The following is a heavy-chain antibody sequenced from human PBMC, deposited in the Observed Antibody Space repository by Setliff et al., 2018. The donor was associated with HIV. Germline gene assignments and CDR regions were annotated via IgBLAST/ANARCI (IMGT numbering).Heavy chain of an antibody. CDR2: VHPIGSI. J-gene: IGHJ4*02. D-gene: IGHD3-9*01. V-gene: IGHV4-34*01. CDR1: GVSFSGDY. Sequence: PSETLSLTCAVSGVSFSGDYWSWVRQPPGKGLEWIAEVHPIGSINYNSSLKSRVAISVDTSNNQFSLTMTSVTAADTAVYYCARGRDWAKTGDFWGQGALVTVSS. CDR3: ARGRDWAKTGDF.